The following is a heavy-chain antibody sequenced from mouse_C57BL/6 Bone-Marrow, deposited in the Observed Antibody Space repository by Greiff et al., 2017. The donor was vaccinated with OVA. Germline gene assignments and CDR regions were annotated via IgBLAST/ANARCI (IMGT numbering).Heavy chain of an antibody. CDR1: GYTFTSYW. CDR3: ARYDERFAY. CDR2: IDPSDSYT. Sequence: QVQLKQPGAELVMPGASVKLSCKASGYTFTSYWMHWVKQRPGQGLEWIGEIDPSDSYTNYNQKFKGKSTLTVDKSSSTAYMQLSSLTSEDSAVYYCARYDERFAYWGQGTLVTVSA. D-gene: IGHD2-3*01. J-gene: IGHJ3*01. V-gene: IGHV1-69*01.